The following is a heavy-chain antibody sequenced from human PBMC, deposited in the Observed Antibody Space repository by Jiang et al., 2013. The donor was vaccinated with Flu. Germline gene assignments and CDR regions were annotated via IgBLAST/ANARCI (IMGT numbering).Heavy chain of an antibody. CDR3: AREGPSGYSSSIDY. V-gene: IGHV1-18*01. J-gene: IGHJ4*02. Sequence: GAEVKKPGASVKVSCKATGYIFTSYGISWVRQAPGQGPEWMGWISAYDGNTNYADKLQGRVTMTTDTSTTTAFMELRSLRSDDTAVYYCAREGPSGYSSSIDYWGQGTLVTVSS. CDR2: ISAYDGNT. D-gene: IGHD6-13*01. CDR1: GYIFTSYG.